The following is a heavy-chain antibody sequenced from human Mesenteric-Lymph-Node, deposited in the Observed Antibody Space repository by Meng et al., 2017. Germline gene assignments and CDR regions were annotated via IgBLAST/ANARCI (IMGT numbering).Heavy chain of an antibody. D-gene: IGHD6-13*01. CDR2: TNYNSKWYN. Sequence: VQLPHSGPGLVKPSPTLSLTLSISGDSVTSNSGGWNWIRPSPSRGLEWLGRTNYNSKWYNDYATSLKSRMIINPDTSKNQFSLQLNSVTPEDTAVYYCARGWAATGFDYWGQGSLVTVSS. CDR1: GDSVTSNSGG. V-gene: IGHV6-1*01. CDR3: ARGWAATGFDY. J-gene: IGHJ4*02.